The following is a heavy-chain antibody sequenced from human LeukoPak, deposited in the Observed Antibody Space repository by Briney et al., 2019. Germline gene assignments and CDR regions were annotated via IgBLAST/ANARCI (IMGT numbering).Heavy chain of an antibody. J-gene: IGHJ4*02. D-gene: IGHD1-26*01. Sequence: GGSLRLSCAASGFSFSSYAMSWVRQAPGKGLEWVSAIGGRSNSTYYADSVKGRITISRDNSKNTLYLQMNSLRVEDTSMYYCAKAKMRGELLGLDYWGQGTLITVSS. CDR2: IGGRSNST. V-gene: IGHV3-23*01. CDR1: GFSFSSYA. CDR3: AKAKMRGELLGLDY.